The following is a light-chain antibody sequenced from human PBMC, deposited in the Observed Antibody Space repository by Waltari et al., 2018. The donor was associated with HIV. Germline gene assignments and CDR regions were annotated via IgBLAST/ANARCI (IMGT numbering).Light chain of an antibody. CDR3: QQYYGTPPT. CDR2: WAS. J-gene: IGKJ1*01. CDR1: QSFLYSSNNKNY. Sequence: DIVMTQSPDSLAVSQGERATIHCKSSQSFLYSSNNKNYLAWYQQKPGQPPKLLIYWASTRESGVPDRFSGSGSGTDFTLTISSLQAEDVAVYYCQQYYGTPPTFGQGTKVEIK. V-gene: IGKV4-1*01.